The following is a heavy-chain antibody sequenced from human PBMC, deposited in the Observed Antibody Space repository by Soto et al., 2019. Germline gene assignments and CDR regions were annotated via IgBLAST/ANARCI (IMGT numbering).Heavy chain of an antibody. CDR3: AARVSVAGPAIDY. V-gene: IGHV1-69*13. J-gene: IGHJ4*02. CDR1: GGTFNIYT. Sequence: SAKVCSTASGGTFNIYTITWVRQAPGQGLEWMGGIIPIYGAASYAQKFQDRVSITADGSTNTVYMELSSLTSEDTALYYCAARVSVAGPAIDYWGQGTRVTVSA. D-gene: IGHD6-19*01. CDR2: IIPIYGAA.